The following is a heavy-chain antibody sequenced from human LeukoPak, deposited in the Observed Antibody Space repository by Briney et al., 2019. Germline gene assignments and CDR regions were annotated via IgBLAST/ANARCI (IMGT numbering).Heavy chain of an antibody. D-gene: IGHD3-22*01. V-gene: IGHV3-15*01. CDR2: IKSKTDGGTT. CDR1: GFTFSNAW. Sequence: PGGSLRLSCAASGFTFSNAWMSWVRQAPGKGLEWVGRIKSKTDGGTTDYAAPVKGRFTISRDDSKNTPYLQMNSLKTEDTAVYYCTTDLYYYDSSGYPDDAFDIWGQGTMVTVSS. J-gene: IGHJ3*02. CDR3: TTDLYYYDSSGYPDDAFDI.